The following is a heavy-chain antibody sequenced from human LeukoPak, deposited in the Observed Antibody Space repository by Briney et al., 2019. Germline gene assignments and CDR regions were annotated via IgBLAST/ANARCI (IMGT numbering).Heavy chain of an antibody. CDR2: ISDSGGRI. Sequence: GGSLRLSCAASGFTFSSYSMNWVRQAPGKGLEWVSLISDSGGRIYYADSVKGRFTISRDNAKNSLYLQMNSLRAEDTAVYYCARDGKGLDYWGQGTLVTVSS. CDR3: ARDGKGLDY. CDR1: GFTFSSYS. V-gene: IGHV3-21*01. J-gene: IGHJ4*02. D-gene: IGHD1-26*01.